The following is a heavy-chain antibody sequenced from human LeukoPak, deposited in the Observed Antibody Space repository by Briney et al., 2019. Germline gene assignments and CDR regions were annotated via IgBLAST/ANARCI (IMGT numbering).Heavy chain of an antibody. J-gene: IGHJ3*02. CDR1: GYTFTIYG. V-gene: IGHV1-18*01. CDR2: ISAYNGNT. Sequence: ASVKVSCKASGYTFTIYGISWVRQAPGQGLEWMGWISAYNGNTNYAQKLQGRVTMTTDTSTSTAYMELRSLRSDDTAVYYCARGDYYYDSSGCLDIWGQGTMVTVSS. CDR3: ARGDYYYDSSGCLDI. D-gene: IGHD3-22*01.